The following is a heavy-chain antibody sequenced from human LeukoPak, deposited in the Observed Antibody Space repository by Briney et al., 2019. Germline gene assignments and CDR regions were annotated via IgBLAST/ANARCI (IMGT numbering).Heavy chain of an antibody. CDR1: GFTFSSYS. CDR3: ARGGDLDY. J-gene: IGHJ4*02. CDR2: ISSSSGTI. Sequence: GGSLRLSCTASGFTFSSYSMNWVRQAPGKGLEWVSYISSSSGTIYYADSVKGRFTISRDNAKNSLYLQMNSLRAEDTAVYYCARGGDLDYWGQGTLVTVSS. D-gene: IGHD2-21*02. V-gene: IGHV3-48*04.